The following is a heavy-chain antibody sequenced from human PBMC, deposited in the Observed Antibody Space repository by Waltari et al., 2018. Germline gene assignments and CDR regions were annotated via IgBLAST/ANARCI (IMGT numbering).Heavy chain of an antibody. V-gene: IGHV1-24*01. CDR3: ATTPIAARPDTWEFDY. CDR1: GYTLTELS. J-gene: IGHJ4*02. D-gene: IGHD6-6*01. Sequence: QVQLVQSGAEVKKPGASVKVSCKVSGYTLTELSMHWVRQAPGKGLEWMGGFDPEEGETIYEQKFQGRVTMTEDTSTDTAYMELSSLRSEDTAVYYCATTPIAARPDTWEFDYWGQGTLVTVSS. CDR2: FDPEEGET.